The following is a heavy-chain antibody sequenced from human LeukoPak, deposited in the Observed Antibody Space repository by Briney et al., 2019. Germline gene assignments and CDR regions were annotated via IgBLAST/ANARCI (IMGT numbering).Heavy chain of an antibody. V-gene: IGHV4-59*01. CDR1: GGSISSYY. CDR3: ARRFGEDP. J-gene: IGHJ5*02. D-gene: IGHD3-10*01. Sequence: PSETLSLTCTVSGGSISSYYWSWIRQPPGKGLEWIGYIYYSGGTNYNPSLKSRVTISVDTSKNQFSLKLSSVTAADTAVYYCARRFGEDPWGQGTLVTVSS. CDR2: IYYSGGT.